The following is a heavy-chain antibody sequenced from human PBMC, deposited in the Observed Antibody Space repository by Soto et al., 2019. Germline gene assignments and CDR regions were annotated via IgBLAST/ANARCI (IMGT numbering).Heavy chain of an antibody. J-gene: IGHJ4*02. CDR2: IYWNDDK. CDR3: AHSAPRITMVRGVIPPFDY. CDR1: GFSLSTSGVG. D-gene: IGHD3-10*01. V-gene: IGHV2-5*01. Sequence: SGPTLVNPTQTLTLTCTFSGFSLSTSGVGVGWIRQPPGKALEWLALIYWNDDKRYSPSLKSRLTITKDTSKNQVVLTMTNMDPVDTATYYCAHSAPRITMVRGVIPPFDYWGQGALVTVSS.